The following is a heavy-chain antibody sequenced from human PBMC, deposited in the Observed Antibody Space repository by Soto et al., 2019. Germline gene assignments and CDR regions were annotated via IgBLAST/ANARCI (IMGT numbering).Heavy chain of an antibody. Sequence: QLLLQESGPGLVKPSETLSLTCTVSGGSSSSTSYYWGWIRQPPGKGMEGIGSIYSRGNTYYKPSLKSLVTISVDTSKSHLSLKLSSVTAADTAVYYCAGQSYESRSYNYPYWGQGTLVTVST. CDR1: GGSSSSTSYY. J-gene: IGHJ4*02. CDR3: AGQSYESRSYNYPY. V-gene: IGHV4-39*01. D-gene: IGHD3-22*01. CDR2: IYSRGNT.